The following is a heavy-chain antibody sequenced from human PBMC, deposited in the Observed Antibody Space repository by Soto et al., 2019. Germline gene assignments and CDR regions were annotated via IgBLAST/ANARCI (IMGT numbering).Heavy chain of an antibody. Sequence: ASVKVSCKASGYSFTTYYIHWVRQAPGQGLEWMGIINPSGGSTSYAQKFQGRVTMTRDTSTSTVYMELSSLRSEDTAVYYCARARTRNIVVIPAAMKINWLEPWGQGTLVTVSS. J-gene: IGHJ5*02. CDR1: GYSFTTYY. CDR2: INPSGGST. CDR3: ARARTRNIVVIPAAMKINWLEP. D-gene: IGHD2-2*01. V-gene: IGHV1-46*01.